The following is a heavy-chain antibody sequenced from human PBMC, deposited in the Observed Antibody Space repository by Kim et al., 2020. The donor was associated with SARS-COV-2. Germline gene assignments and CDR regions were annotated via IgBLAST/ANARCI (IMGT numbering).Heavy chain of an antibody. CDR2: ISGSGGST. CDR3: AKDQGVGLATINDY. CDR1: GFTFSSYA. V-gene: IGHV3-23*01. Sequence: GGSLRLSCAASGFTFSSYAMSWVRQAPGKGLEWVSAISGSGGSTYYADSVKGRYTISRDNSKNMLYLQMNSLRAEDTAVYYCAKDQGVGLATINDYWGQGTLVTVSS. J-gene: IGHJ4*02. D-gene: IGHD5-12*01.